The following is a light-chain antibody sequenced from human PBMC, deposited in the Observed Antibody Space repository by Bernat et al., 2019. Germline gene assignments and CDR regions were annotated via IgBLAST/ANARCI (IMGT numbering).Light chain of an antibody. V-gene: IGKV2-30*02. CDR2: KVS. Sequence: DIVMTQSPLSLPVTLGQSASISCKSSQSVLHSDGSTSLNWFHQRPGQSPRRLIYKVSERDSGVPDRFSGGGSGTDFTLKIASVEAYGVGVYYGMQGAHWLWAFGQGTKV. CDR1: QSVLHSDGSTS. J-gene: IGKJ1*01. CDR3: MQGAHWLWA.